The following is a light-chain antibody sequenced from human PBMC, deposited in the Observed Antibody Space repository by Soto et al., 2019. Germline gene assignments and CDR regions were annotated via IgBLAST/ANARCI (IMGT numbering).Light chain of an antibody. CDR2: EVS. CDR1: SNDVGGYNF. Sequence: QSVLAQPPSASGSHGQSVTISCAGTSNDVGGYNFVSWYQQHPGKAPKLMIFEVSKRPSGVPDRFSGSKSGNTASLTVSGLQAEDEADYYCSSYAGNNIFYVFGTGTKVTVL. J-gene: IGLJ1*01. V-gene: IGLV2-8*01. CDR3: SSYAGNNIFYV.